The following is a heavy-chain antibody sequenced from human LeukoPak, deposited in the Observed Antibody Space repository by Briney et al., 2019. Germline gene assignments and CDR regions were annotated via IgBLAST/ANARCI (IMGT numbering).Heavy chain of an antibody. D-gene: IGHD6-13*01. CDR3: ARGLNAAAGPPFFVY. CDR2: MNPNRANT. J-gene: IGHJ4*02. V-gene: IGHV1-8*01. CDR1: GYTFTSYD. Sequence: GASVKGSCKGSGYTFTSYDIKGVRQATGQGVERRGWMNPNRANTGYAQKFHARVTMPRTPSIPTAYMELSSLRSEHTAVYYCARGLNAAAGPPFFVYWGQGTLVTVSS.